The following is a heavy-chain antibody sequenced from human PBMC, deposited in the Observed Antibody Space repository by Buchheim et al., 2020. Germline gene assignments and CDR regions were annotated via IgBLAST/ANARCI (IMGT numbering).Heavy chain of an antibody. CDR3: ARSRLGDYDFWSGYYAAFDI. D-gene: IGHD3-3*01. CDR1: GGSISSYY. V-gene: IGHV4-59*01. Sequence: QVQLQESGPGLVKPSETLSLTCTVSGGSISSYYWSWIRQPPGKGLEWIGYIYYSGSTNYNPSLKSRVTISVDTSKNQFSLKLSSVTAADTAVYYCARSRLGDYDFWSGYYAAFDIWGQGT. CDR2: IYYSGST. J-gene: IGHJ3*02.